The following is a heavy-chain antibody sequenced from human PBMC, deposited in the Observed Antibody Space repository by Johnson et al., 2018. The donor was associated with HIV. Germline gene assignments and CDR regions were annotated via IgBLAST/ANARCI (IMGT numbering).Heavy chain of an antibody. Sequence: VQLVESGGGLVQPGGSLRLSCAASGFTFSSYWMSWVRQAPGKGLEWVANIKQEGSEKYYVDSVKGRFTISRDNAKNSLYLQMNSLRAEDTAVYYCARGGLLWFGHPADWGQGTMVTVSS. D-gene: IGHD3-10*01. V-gene: IGHV3-7*02. CDR3: ARGGLLWFGHPAD. CDR1: GFTFSSYW. CDR2: IKQEGSEK. J-gene: IGHJ3*01.